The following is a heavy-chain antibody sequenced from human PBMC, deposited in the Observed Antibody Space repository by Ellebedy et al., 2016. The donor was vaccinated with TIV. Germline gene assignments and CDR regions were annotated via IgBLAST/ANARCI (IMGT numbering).Heavy chain of an antibody. J-gene: IGHJ5*02. Sequence: GGSLRLXXAASGFIISSYAMSWVRQAPGKGLEWVSGISGSDGSTYYADSVKGRFTISRDNAKNSLYLQMNSLRAEDTAVYYCARDLVVRGVGEFDPWGQGTLVTVSS. V-gene: IGHV3-23*01. CDR1: GFIISSYA. D-gene: IGHD3-10*01. CDR3: ARDLVVRGVGEFDP. CDR2: ISGSDGST.